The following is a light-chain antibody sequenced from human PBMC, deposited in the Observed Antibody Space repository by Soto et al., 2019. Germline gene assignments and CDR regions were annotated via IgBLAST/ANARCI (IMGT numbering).Light chain of an antibody. Sequence: QSALTQPASVSGSPVQSITISCTGTSSDVGGHNSVAWYQHNPGKAPKLIIYDVSNRPSGVSSRVSGSKSGNTAFLSTSGLQAEDEADYYCSSYTSSSTLVFGPGTKLTLL. CDR2: DVS. J-gene: IGLJ1*01. CDR1: SSDVGGHNS. V-gene: IGLV2-14*01. CDR3: SSYTSSSTLV.